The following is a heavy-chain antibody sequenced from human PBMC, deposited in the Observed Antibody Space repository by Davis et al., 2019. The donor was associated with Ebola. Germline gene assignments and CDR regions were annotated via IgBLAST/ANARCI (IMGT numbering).Heavy chain of an antibody. V-gene: IGHV3-48*02. CDR3: ARADYGSGSSYGMDV. D-gene: IGHD3-10*01. CDR1: GFPFSSYR. J-gene: IGHJ6*04. CDR2: ISSSSNTI. Sequence: GESLKISCAASGFPFSSYRMNWVRQAPGKGLEWVSYISSSSNTIYYADSVKGRFTISRENAKNSLYLQMNSLRDEDTAVYYCARADYGSGSSYGMDVWGKGTTVTVSS.